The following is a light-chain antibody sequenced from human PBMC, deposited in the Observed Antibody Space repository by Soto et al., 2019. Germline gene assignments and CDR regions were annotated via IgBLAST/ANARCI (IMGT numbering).Light chain of an antibody. V-gene: IGLV2-11*01. J-gene: IGLJ2*01. Sequence: QSALTQPRSVSGSPGQSVTISCTGTSSDVGGYNYVSWFQQPPGKAPKLIIYDVSKRPSGVPDRFSGSKSGNTASLTISGLQAEDEADYYCCSYAGSYLVFGGGTKLTV. CDR2: DVS. CDR3: CSYAGSYLV. CDR1: SSDVGGYNY.